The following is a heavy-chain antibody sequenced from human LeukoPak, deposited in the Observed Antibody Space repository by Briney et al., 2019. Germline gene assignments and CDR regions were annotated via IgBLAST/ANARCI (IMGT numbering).Heavy chain of an antibody. CDR3: ARCSPGDSSNFYAVLQY. CDR2: IIPVFGTT. D-gene: IGHD3-22*01. J-gene: IGHJ4*02. V-gene: IGHV1-69*06. Sequence: SVKVSCKASGGTFSSYAVSWVRLTPGQGLGWLGGIIPVFGTTTYAQKFQAKVTMTADKSTNTAYLEISSLTSDDTAVYYCARCSPGDSSNFYAVLQYWGQGTQVTVST. CDR1: GGTFSSYA.